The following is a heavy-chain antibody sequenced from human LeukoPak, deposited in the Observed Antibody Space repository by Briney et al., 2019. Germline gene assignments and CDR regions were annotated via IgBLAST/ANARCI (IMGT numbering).Heavy chain of an antibody. Sequence: GASVKVSCKASGGTFSSYAISWVRQAPGQGLEWMGRIIPILGIANYAQKFQGRVTITADKSTSTAYMELSSLRSEDTAVYYCARVGIVVVPAATDNWFDPWGQGTLVTVSS. V-gene: IGHV1-69*04. CDR2: IIPILGIA. D-gene: IGHD2-2*01. CDR1: GGTFSSYA. CDR3: ARVGIVVVPAATDNWFDP. J-gene: IGHJ5*02.